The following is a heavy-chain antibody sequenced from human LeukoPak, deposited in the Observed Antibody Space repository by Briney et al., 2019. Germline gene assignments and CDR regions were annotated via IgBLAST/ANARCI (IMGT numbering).Heavy chain of an antibody. CDR3: AKDSRVSGDY. J-gene: IGHJ4*02. Sequence: ASVKVSCKTSGYTFTGYYIHWVRQAPGQGLEWLGRIDPNSGGTSYAHNFQGRVTMTRDTSISTAYMDLSSLRSDDTAVYYGAKDSRVSGDYWGQGTLVTVSS. D-gene: IGHD2-2*01. V-gene: IGHV1-2*06. CDR2: IDPNSGGT. CDR1: GYTFTGYY.